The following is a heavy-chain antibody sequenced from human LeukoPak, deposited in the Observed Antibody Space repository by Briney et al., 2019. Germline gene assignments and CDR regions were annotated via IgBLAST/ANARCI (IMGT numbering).Heavy chain of an antibody. Sequence: ASVKVSCKASGYTFTSYYMHWVRQAPGQGLEWMGIINPSGGSTSYAQKFQGRVTMTRDTSTSTVYMELSSLRSEDTAVYYCARDSVDIVVVPAATYYFDSWGQGTQVTVSS. J-gene: IGHJ4*02. D-gene: IGHD2-2*01. CDR3: ARDSVDIVVVPAATYYFDS. CDR2: INPSGGST. CDR1: GYTFTSYY. V-gene: IGHV1-46*01.